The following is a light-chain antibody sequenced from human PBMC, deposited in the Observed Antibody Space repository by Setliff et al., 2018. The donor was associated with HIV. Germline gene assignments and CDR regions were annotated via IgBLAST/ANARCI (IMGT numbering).Light chain of an antibody. CDR1: SGDVGRYNL. Sequence: QSVMTQHASVSGSPGQSITISCTGTSGDVGRYNLVSWYQQQPGKPPKLMIYHASKRPSGVSNLFSGSKSGNTASLTISGLQAEDEADYYCCSNTGSNTYVFGTGTKVTVL. V-gene: IGLV2-23*01. J-gene: IGLJ1*01. CDR3: CSNTGSNTYV. CDR2: HAS.